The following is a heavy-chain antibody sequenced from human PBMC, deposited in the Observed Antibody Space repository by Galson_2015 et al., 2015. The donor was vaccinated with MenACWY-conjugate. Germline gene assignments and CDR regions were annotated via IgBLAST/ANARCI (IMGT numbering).Heavy chain of an antibody. D-gene: IGHD2-21*02. J-gene: IGHJ4*02. Sequence: SLRLSCAASGFTFSSYSMNWVRQAPGKGLEWVSYISSSSSTIYYADSVKGRFTISRDNAKNSLYLQMNSLRDEDTAVYYCAREQYYGGNCYALDYWGQGTLVTVSS. CDR3: AREQYYGGNCYALDY. CDR1: GFTFSSYS. V-gene: IGHV3-48*02. CDR2: ISSSSSTI.